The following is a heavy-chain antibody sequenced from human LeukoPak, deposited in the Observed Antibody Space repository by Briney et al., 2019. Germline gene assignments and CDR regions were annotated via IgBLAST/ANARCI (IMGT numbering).Heavy chain of an antibody. CDR1: GFTFSSYA. V-gene: IGHV3-23*01. Sequence: GGSLRLSCAASGFTFSSYAMSWVRQAPGKGLEWVSAISGSGGSTYYADSVKGRFTISRDNSKNTLYLQMNSLRVEDTAVYYCAKNLLVVVVVAANTPDALDIWGQGTMVTVSS. CDR3: AKNLLVVVVVAANTPDALDI. D-gene: IGHD2-15*01. J-gene: IGHJ3*02. CDR2: ISGSGGST.